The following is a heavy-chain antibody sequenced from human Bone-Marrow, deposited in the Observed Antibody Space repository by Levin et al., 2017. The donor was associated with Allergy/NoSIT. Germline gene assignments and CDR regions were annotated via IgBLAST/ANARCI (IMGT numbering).Heavy chain of an antibody. CDR3: AKEMRDGDYLYYYLYAMDV. Sequence: GESLKISCAASGFSFSDYAMSWVRQAPGRGLEWVSLISPTSSRTYYADSVQGRFTISRDNSKNTLYLQLNSLRADDTGVYYCAKEMRDGDYLYYYLYAMDVWGQGTTVTVSS. V-gene: IGHV3-23*01. CDR1: GFSFSDYA. D-gene: IGHD4-17*01. CDR2: ISPTSSRT. J-gene: IGHJ6*02.